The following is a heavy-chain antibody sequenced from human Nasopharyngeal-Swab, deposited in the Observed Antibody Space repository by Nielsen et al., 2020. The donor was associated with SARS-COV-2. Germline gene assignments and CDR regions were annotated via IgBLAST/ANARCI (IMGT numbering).Heavy chain of an antibody. D-gene: IGHD5/OR15-5a*01. CDR3: AIMKVGSTLVGMDV. Sequence: SETLSLTCTVSGGSINSLYWNWIRQPPGEGREWIGYIYYTGDTNYNPSLKSRVTISVDTSKNQSSLKLKSVTAADTAVYYCAIMKVGSTLVGMDVWGQGSTVTVSS. CDR2: IYYTGDT. CDR1: GGSINSLY. J-gene: IGHJ6*02. V-gene: IGHV4-59*01.